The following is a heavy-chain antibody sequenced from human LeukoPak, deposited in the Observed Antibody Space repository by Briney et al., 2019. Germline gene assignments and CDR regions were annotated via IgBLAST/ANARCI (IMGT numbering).Heavy chain of an antibody. CDR3: ARISDYYDTSGRRFYYFDF. V-gene: IGHV1-18*01. CDR2: INAYNFNT. J-gene: IGHJ4*02. D-gene: IGHD3-22*01. Sequence: GASVKVSCKASGYTLTSYGISRVRQAPGQGLEWMGWINAYNFNTNYAQKLQDRVTVTSDPSTSTAYMELRSLRSDDTAVYYCARISDYYDTSGRRFYYFDFWGQGTLVTVSS. CDR1: GYTLTSYG.